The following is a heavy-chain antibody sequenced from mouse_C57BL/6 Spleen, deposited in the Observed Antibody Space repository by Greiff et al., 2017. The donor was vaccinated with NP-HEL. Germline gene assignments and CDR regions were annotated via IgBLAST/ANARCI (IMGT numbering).Heavy chain of an antibody. Sequence: EVMLVESGGGLVQPGGSLKLSCAASGFTFSDYYMYWVRQTPEKRLEWVAYISNGGGSTYYPDTVKGRFTISRDNAKNTLYLQMSRLKSEDTAMYYCARADSSGHYFDYWGQGTTLTVSS. J-gene: IGHJ2*01. CDR3: ARADSSGHYFDY. V-gene: IGHV5-12*01. CDR2: ISNGGGST. D-gene: IGHD3-2*02. CDR1: GFTFSDYY.